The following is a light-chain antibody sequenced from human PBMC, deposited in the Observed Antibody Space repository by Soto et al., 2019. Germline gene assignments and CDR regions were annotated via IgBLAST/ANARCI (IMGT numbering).Light chain of an antibody. Sequence: ALQMTQSPSSLSASVGDRVTITCRASQGIRDDLGWYQQKPGKAPKLLIYAASSLQSGVPSRFTHRGSGKDLMHSIRSLQPEDFATYFCQQDYHSPQSFGQGTKVEIK. CDR2: AAS. CDR1: QGIRDD. CDR3: QQDYHSPQS. J-gene: IGKJ1*01. V-gene: IGKV1-6*01.